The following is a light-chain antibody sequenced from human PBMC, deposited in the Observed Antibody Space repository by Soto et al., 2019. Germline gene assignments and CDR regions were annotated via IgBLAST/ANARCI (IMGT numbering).Light chain of an antibody. CDR3: QQYGSSSPWT. J-gene: IGKJ1*01. CDR1: QSISSW. CDR2: KAS. V-gene: IGKV1-5*03. Sequence: DIQMTQSPSTLSASVGDRVTITCRASQSISSWLAWYQQKPGRAPKLLIYKASSLETGVPSRFRGSGSGTEFTLIISSLQPDDVASYYCQQYGSSSPWTFGAGTKVEIK.